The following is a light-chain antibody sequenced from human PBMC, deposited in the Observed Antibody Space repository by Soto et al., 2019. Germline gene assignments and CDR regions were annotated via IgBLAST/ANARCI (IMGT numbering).Light chain of an antibody. J-gene: IGLJ2*01. Sequence: QSVLTQPPSASGSPGQSVTISCTGTSSDIGGYKYVSWYQQRPGRAPKLIIFEVSNRPSGISSRFSGSKSGNTASLTISGLQAEDEADYYCASYTSSSTSVIFGRGTKLTVL. CDR1: SSDIGGYKY. CDR3: ASYTSSSTSVI. V-gene: IGLV2-14*01. CDR2: EVS.